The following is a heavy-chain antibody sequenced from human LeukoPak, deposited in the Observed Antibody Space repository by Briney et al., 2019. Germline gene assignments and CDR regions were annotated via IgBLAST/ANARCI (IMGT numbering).Heavy chain of an antibody. D-gene: IGHD6-13*01. V-gene: IGHV3-30*02. CDR2: IRYDGSNK. Sequence: GGSLRLSCAASGFTFSSYGMHWVRQAPGKGLEWVAFIRYDGSNKYYADSVKGRFTISRDNSKNTLYLQMNSLRAEDTAVYYCARPAPYSSSWHGADAFDIWGQGTMVTVSS. J-gene: IGHJ3*02. CDR1: GFTFSSYG. CDR3: ARPAPYSSSWHGADAFDI.